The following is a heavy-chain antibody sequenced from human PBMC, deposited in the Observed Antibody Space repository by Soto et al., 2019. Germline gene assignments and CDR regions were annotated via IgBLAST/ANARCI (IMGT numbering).Heavy chain of an antibody. CDR3: ARDRYYYDSSGYYYEYFDY. Sequence: SETLSLTCTVSGGSISSGGYYWSWIRQHPGKGLEWIGYIYYSGSTYYNPSLKSRVTISVDTSKNQFSLKLSSVTAADTAVYYCARDRYYYDSSGYYYEYFDYWGQGTLVTVSS. CDR2: IYYSGST. V-gene: IGHV4-31*03. J-gene: IGHJ4*02. CDR1: GGSISSGGYY. D-gene: IGHD3-22*01.